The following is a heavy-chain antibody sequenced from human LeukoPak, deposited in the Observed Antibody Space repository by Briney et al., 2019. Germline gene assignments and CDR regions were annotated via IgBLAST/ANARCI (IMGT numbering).Heavy chain of an antibody. Sequence: SCKASGGTFSSYAISWIRQPPGKGLEWIGEINHSGSTNYNPSLKSRVTISVDTSKNQFSLKLSSVTAADTAVYYCARSSIAAAGNFDYWGQGTLVTVSS. CDR3: ARSSIAAAGNFDY. V-gene: IGHV4-34*01. D-gene: IGHD6-13*01. J-gene: IGHJ4*02. CDR1: GGTFSSYA. CDR2: INHSGST.